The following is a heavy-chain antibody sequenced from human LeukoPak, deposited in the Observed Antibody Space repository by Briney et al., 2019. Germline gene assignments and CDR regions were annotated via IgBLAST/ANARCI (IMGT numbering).Heavy chain of an antibody. V-gene: IGHV4-34*01. D-gene: IGHD3-16*01. CDR3: ARGYYDYVWGSLGGGNYYYYMDV. J-gene: IGHJ6*03. Sequence: PSETLSLTCAVYGGSFSAYYWSWIRQPPGNGLEWIGEINHSGSTNYNPSLKSRVTISVDTSKNQFSLKLSSVTAADTAVYYCARGYYDYVWGSLGGGNYYYYMDVWGKGTTVTISS. CDR2: INHSGST. CDR1: GGSFSAYY.